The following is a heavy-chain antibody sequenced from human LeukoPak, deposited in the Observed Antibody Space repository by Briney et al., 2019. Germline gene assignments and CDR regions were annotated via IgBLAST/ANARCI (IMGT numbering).Heavy chain of an antibody. Sequence: PGGSLRLSCAASGFTFSSYAMSWVRQAPGKGLEWVSTISGSGGSTYYPDSVKGRFTISRDNSKSALYLQMNSLRAEDTAVYYCVKRPFGGNPYYVDYWGQGTLVTVSS. CDR2: ISGSGGST. V-gene: IGHV3-23*01. CDR1: GFTFSSYA. D-gene: IGHD4-23*01. CDR3: VKRPFGGNPYYVDY. J-gene: IGHJ4*02.